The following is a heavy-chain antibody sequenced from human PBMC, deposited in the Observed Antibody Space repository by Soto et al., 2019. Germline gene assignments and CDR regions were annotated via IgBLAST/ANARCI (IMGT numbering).Heavy chain of an antibody. CDR1: GYTLTSCY. V-gene: IGHV1-46*01. CDR2: INPSGGST. Sequence: PVEVPCKASGYTLTSCYMHWVRQAPGQGLEWMGIINPSGGSTSYAQKFQGRVTMTRDTSTSTVYMELSSLRSEDTAVYYCARVRRSSGYYYGYWGQGTPVPVSS. J-gene: IGHJ4*02. CDR3: ARVRRSSGYYYGY. D-gene: IGHD3-22*01.